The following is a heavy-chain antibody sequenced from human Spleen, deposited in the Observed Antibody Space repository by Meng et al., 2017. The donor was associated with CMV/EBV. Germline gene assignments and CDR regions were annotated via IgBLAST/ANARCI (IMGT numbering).Heavy chain of an antibody. D-gene: IGHD6-6*01. V-gene: IGHV3-74*01. J-gene: IGHJ4*02. CDR2: INIDGSSA. CDR1: GLTFSSYW. CDR3: ARARYSSSYYFDY. Sequence: AASGLTFSSYWMHWVRQAPGKGLVWVSRINIDGSSASYAGSVQGRFTISRDNAKNTLYLQMNSLRAEDTAVYYCARARYSSSYYFDYWGQGTLVTVSS.